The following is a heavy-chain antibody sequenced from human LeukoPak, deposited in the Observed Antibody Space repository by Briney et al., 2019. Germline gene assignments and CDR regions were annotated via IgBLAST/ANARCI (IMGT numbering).Heavy chain of an antibody. J-gene: IGHJ4*02. CDR1: GFTFSRYY. D-gene: IGHD6-13*01. V-gene: IGHV3-74*01. Sequence: GGSLRLSCAACGFTFSRYYMHWVRQAPGKGVVWVSRINSDGSSTTYADSVKGRFTISRDNAKNTLYLQMNSLKVEDTAVYYCTRVFVGDEYSSSGYWGQGTLVTVSS. CDR2: INSDGSST. CDR3: TRVFVGDEYSSSGY.